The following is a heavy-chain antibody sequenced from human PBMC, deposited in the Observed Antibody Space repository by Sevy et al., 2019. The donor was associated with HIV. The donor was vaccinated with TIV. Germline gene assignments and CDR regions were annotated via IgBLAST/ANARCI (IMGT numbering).Heavy chain of an antibody. CDR2: ISGSGYST. V-gene: IGHV3-23*01. J-gene: IGHJ4*02. Sequence: GGSLRLSCAASGFTFSSYAMTWVRQAPGKGLEWVSGISGSGYSTYDADSVKGRLTISRDNSKKTRYLQINSRRAEDTTVYYCAKEGGGYNYDSSGLFDYWGQGTLVTVSS. CDR3: AKEGGGYNYDSSGLFDY. D-gene: IGHD3-22*01. CDR1: GFTFSSYA.